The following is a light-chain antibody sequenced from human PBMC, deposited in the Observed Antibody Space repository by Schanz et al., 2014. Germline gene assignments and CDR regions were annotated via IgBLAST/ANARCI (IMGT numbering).Light chain of an antibody. V-gene: IGKV3D-15*01. CDR2: AAS. J-gene: IGKJ4*01. CDR1: QSVASN. Sequence: EIVLTQSPATLSVSPGERATLSCRASQSVASNLAWYQQKPGQAPRLLIYAASTRATGIPARFSGSGSGTDFTLTISALEPEDFAVYHCQQYHNWPPITFGGGTKVEIK. CDR3: QQYHNWPPIT.